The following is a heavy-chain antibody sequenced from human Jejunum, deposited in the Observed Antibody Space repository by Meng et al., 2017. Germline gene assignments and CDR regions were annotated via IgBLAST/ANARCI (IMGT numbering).Heavy chain of an antibody. V-gene: IGHV2-5*02. CDR3: AHGSCWLFDY. Sequence: TLKESGPTRVKPTQTLTLTCTFSGFSLRTTAVGVGSIRQPPGKALEWLAFIYWDDTKLYSPSLKSRVTITKDTSKNQVVLTMTNMDPVDTATYYCAHGSCWLFDYWSQGTLVTVSS. CDR2: IYWDDTK. D-gene: IGHD6-19*01. CDR1: GFSLRTTAVG. J-gene: IGHJ4*02.